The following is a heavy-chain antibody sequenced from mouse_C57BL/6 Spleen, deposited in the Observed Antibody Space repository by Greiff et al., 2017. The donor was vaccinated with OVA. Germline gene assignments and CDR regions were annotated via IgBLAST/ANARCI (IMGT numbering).Heavy chain of an antibody. CDR3: ARWGTTVVEAY. J-gene: IGHJ3*01. D-gene: IGHD1-1*01. CDR1: GFTFTSYW. CDR2: IDPSDSYT. V-gene: IGHV1-50*01. Sequence: QVQLQQPGAELVKPGASVKLSCTASGFTFTSYWMQWVKQRPGQGLEWIGEIDPSDSYTNYTQTFKGTATLTVDTSSSTAYMQLSSLTSEDYAVYYCARWGTTVVEAYWGKGTLVTVSA.